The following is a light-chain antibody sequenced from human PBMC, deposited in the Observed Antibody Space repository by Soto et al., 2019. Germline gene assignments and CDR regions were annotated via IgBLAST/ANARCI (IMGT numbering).Light chain of an antibody. CDR1: QRVSRN. V-gene: IGKV3-15*01. CDR3: QQRSNWPRA. CDR2: DAS. J-gene: IGKJ4*01. Sequence: EIVMTQSPATLSVSPGERATLSCRASQRVSRNLAWYQQKPGQAPRLLIYDASTRATGIPDRFSGSGSETEFTLTISSLEPEDFAVYYCQQRSNWPRAFGGGTKVDI.